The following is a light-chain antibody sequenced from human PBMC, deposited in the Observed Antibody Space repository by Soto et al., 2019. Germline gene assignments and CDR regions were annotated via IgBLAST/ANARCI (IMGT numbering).Light chain of an antibody. J-gene: IGLJ2*01. CDR1: SSNIGAGYD. V-gene: IGLV1-40*01. CDR3: QSYDTSLSGVF. CDR2: ADN. Sequence: QSVLTQTPSVSGAPGQKITMSCTGSSSNIGAGYDVHWYQQVPGAAPRLLIYADNNRPSGVPDRFSASKSGTSASLAITGLQGEDEANYYCQSYDTSLSGVFFGAGTKVTVL.